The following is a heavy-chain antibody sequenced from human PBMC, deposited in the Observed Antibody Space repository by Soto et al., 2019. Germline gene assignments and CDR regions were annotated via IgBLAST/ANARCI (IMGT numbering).Heavy chain of an antibody. V-gene: IGHV3-30*18. D-gene: IGHD4-17*01. J-gene: IGHJ6*02. CDR2: ISYDGSNK. CDR3: AKDRTPPRGDYEGLDYYYGMDV. CDR1: GFTFSSYG. Sequence: QVQLVESGGGVVQPGRSLRLSCAASGFTFSSYGMHWVRQAPGKGLEWVAVISYDGSNKYYADSVKGRFTISRDNSKNTLYLQMNSLRAEDKAVYYCAKDRTPPRGDYEGLDYYYGMDVWGQGTTVTVSS.